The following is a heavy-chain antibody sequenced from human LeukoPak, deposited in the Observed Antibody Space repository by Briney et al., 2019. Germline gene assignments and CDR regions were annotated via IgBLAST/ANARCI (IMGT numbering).Heavy chain of an antibody. CDR1: GFTFSSHW. J-gene: IGHJ5*02. D-gene: IGHD3-22*01. CDR2: LNTDGSST. Sequence: QPGGSLRLSCAASGFTFSSHWMHWVRQAPGKGLVWVSRLNTDGSSTVYADCVKGRFTVSRDNAKNTLYLQMNSLRAEDTAVYYCARGYYDSNDSNRSNWFEPWGQGTLVTVSS. CDR3: ARGYYDSNDSNRSNWFEP. V-gene: IGHV3-74*01.